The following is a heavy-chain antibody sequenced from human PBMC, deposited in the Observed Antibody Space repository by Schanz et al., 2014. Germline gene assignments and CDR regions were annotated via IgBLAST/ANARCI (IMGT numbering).Heavy chain of an antibody. CDR2: ISTFRNEDT. CDR1: RYAFTTYG. V-gene: IGHV1-18*01. CDR3: AKDLYNYGIFDS. Sequence: QGQLVQSGPEVKEPGASVKVSCEASRYAFTTYGISWVRQAPGQGPEFMGWISTFRNEDTNSAQRFQGRLTMTTDTSTSTAYMELRSLRSDDTAVYYCAKDLYNYGIFDSWGQGTLVTVSS. D-gene: IGHD3-16*01. J-gene: IGHJ5*01.